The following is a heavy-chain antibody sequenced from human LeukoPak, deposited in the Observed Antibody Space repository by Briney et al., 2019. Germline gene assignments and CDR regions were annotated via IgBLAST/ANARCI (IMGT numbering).Heavy chain of an antibody. CDR2: ISAYSGYT. J-gene: IGHJ4*02. CDR1: GYTFTNYG. Sequence: GASXKVSCKASGYTFTNYGISWVRQAPGQGLEWMGWISAYSGYTHYAQKIQGRVTVTTEASTSTAYMELRSLTSYDTAVYYCARDAVSTTTAGGIDYWGQGTLVTVSS. V-gene: IGHV1-18*01. CDR3: ARDAVSTTTAGGIDY. D-gene: IGHD5/OR15-5a*01.